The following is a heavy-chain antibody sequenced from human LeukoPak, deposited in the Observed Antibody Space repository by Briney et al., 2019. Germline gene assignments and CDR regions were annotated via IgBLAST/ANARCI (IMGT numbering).Heavy chain of an antibody. Sequence: ASVKVSCKASGYTFTGYYMHWVRQAPGQGLEWMGWINPNIGDTNYTQKFQGSVTMTRDTSISTAYMAVSRLRFDDTAVYYYARNNSSRWYDFWGQGTLVTVPS. CDR1: GYTFTGYY. CDR3: ARNNSSRWYDF. J-gene: IGHJ4*02. V-gene: IGHV1-2*02. D-gene: IGHD6-13*01. CDR2: INPNIGDT.